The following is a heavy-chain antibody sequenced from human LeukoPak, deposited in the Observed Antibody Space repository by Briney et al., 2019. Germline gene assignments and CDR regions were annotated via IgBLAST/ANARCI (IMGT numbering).Heavy chain of an antibody. Sequence: GGSLRLSCAASGFTFSSYAMSWVRQAPGKGLEWVSAISGSGGSTYYADSVKGRFTISRHNSKNTLYLQMNSLRAEDTAVYYCAKGYCSSTSCYIDYWGQGTLVTVSS. D-gene: IGHD2-2*02. J-gene: IGHJ4*02. V-gene: IGHV3-23*01. CDR2: ISGSGGST. CDR1: GFTFSSYA. CDR3: AKGYCSSTSCYIDY.